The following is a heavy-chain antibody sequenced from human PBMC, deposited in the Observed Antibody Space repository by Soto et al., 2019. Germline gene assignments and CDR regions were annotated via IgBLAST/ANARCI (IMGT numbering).Heavy chain of an antibody. D-gene: IGHD6-13*01. Sequence: GGSLRLSCAASGFTFSSYGMHWVRQAPGKGLEWVAVIWYDGSNKYYSDSVKGRFTISRDNSKNTLYLQMNSLRAEDTAVYYCARALALYSSTYNWFDPWGQGTLVTVSS. V-gene: IGHV3-33*01. CDR1: GFTFSSYG. CDR3: ARALALYSSTYNWFDP. CDR2: IWYDGSNK. J-gene: IGHJ5*02.